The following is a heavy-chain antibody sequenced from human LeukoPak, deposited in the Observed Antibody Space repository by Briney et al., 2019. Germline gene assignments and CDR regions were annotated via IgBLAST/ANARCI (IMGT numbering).Heavy chain of an antibody. CDR3: ARGVDCSGGSCYSLDLDY. CDR1: GFTFSSYS. Sequence: PGGSLRLSCAASGFTFSSYSMNWVRQAPGEGLEWVSSISSSSSYIYYADSVKGRFTISRDNAKNSLYLQMNSLRAEDTAVYYCARGVDCSGGSCYSLDLDYWGQGTLVTVSS. D-gene: IGHD2-15*01. J-gene: IGHJ4*02. CDR2: ISSSSSYI. V-gene: IGHV3-21*01.